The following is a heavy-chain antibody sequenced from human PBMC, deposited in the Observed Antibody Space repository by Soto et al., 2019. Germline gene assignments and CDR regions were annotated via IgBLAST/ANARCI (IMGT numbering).Heavy chain of an antibody. V-gene: IGHV1-2*04. Sequence: QVQLVQSGAEVKKPGASVKVSCKATGYTFTRYYTHWVRQAPAQGLEWVGWSNPNSGGPNYAGKVQGWGAMTRDTSISTAYMELGRLRSDDTAVYYCARDFVSGYDEPYDYMDVWGKGTKVTVSS. D-gene: IGHD5-12*01. CDR3: ARDFVSGYDEPYDYMDV. CDR2: SNPNSGGP. J-gene: IGHJ6*03. CDR1: GYTFTRYY.